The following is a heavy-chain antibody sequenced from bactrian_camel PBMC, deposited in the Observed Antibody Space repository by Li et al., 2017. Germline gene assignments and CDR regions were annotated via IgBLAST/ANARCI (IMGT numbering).Heavy chain of an antibody. J-gene: IGHJ6*01. CDR2: IYRTGMT. V-gene: IGHV3S53*01. CDR3: ARVDGWWSDFSY. D-gene: IGHD5*01. CDR1: GNTVRTCR. Sequence: VQLVESGGGSVQSGGSLRLSCEASGNTVRTCRMGWFRQAPGKKREGVAVIYRTGMTSYSDSVKGRFTISEDNAKNTLYLQLNSLKTEDRAMYYCARVDGWWSDFSYCGQGTQVT.